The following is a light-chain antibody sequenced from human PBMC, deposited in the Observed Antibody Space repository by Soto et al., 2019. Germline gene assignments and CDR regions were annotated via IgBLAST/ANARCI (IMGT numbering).Light chain of an antibody. Sequence: SYELTQPPSVSVAPGQTARITCGGNNIGSKSVQWYQQKPGQAPVLVVYDDIDRPSGNPERFSGSNSGNTATLTISRVEAGDEADYSCQVWDSSSDVVFGGGTQMTVL. V-gene: IGLV3-21*02. CDR3: QVWDSSSDVV. CDR1: NIGSKS. CDR2: DDI. J-gene: IGLJ2*01.